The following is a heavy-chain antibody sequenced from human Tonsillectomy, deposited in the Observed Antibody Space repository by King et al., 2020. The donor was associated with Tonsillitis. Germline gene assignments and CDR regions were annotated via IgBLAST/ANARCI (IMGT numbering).Heavy chain of an antibody. V-gene: IGHV4-34*01. CDR3: SRFTLERLGGAFFF. CDR2: INHSGST. D-gene: IGHD1-26*01. CDR1: GGSFSGYY. J-gene: IGHJ3*01. Sequence: VQLQQWGAGLLKPSETLSLTCAVYGGSFSGYYWSWIRQPPGKGLEWIGEINHSGSTNYNPSLKSRVTISVDTSKSHFSLKLSTATAADTAVYYCSRFTLERLGGAFFFWGHGAMAAVSS.